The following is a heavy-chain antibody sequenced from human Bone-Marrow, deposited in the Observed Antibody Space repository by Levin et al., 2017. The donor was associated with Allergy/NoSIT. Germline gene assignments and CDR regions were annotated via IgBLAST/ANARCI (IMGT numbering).Heavy chain of an antibody. Sequence: KISCKASGGTFSSYAISWVRQAPGQGLEWMGGIIPIFGTANYAQKFQGRVTITADESTSTAYMELSSLRSEDTAVYYCARLIGGYSSSWYYYWGQGTLVTVSS. J-gene: IGHJ4*02. CDR2: IIPIFGTA. CDR3: ARLIGGYSSSWYYY. D-gene: IGHD6-13*01. CDR1: GGTFSSYA. V-gene: IGHV1-69*01.